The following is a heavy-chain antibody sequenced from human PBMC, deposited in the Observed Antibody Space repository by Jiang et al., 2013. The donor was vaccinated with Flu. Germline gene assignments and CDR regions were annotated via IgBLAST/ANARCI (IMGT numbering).Heavy chain of an antibody. V-gene: IGHV1-8*02. Sequence: VQLVESGAEVRKPGASVKVSCKASGYTFTTYDISWVRQATGQGLEWMGWMNPKSGNTGYAQKFQDRVTMTRDTSVGSASMELTSLTSEDTAVYYCARRGSGGYLDAFDIWGQGTMVTVSS. CDR1: GYTFTTYD. CDR3: ARRGSGGYLDAFDI. J-gene: IGHJ3*02. CDR2: MNPKSGNT. D-gene: IGHD1-26*01.